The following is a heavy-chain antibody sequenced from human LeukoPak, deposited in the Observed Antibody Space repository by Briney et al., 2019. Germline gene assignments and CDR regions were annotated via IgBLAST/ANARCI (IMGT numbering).Heavy chain of an antibody. V-gene: IGHV3-64D*09. CDR2: ISSNGGTI. Sequence: TGGSLRLSCSASGFTFSCYAMHWDRQAPGNGLEYVSAISSNGGTIYYADSAKGRFTISRDNSKNTLYLQMSSLRVEDTAVYYCVKGSEAYCDSKSDYWGEGTLVTVSS. D-gene: IGHD3-22*01. J-gene: IGHJ4*02. CDR3: VKGSEAYCDSKSDY. CDR1: GFTFSCYA.